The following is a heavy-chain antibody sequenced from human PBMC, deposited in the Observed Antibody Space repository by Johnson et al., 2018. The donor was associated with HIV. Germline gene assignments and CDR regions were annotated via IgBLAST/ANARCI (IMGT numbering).Heavy chain of an antibody. D-gene: IGHD3-16*01. CDR2: IGGSGTNT. J-gene: IGHJ3*02. CDR1: GFPFRNYG. Sequence: VQLVESGGALVQPGGSLRLSCAASGFPFRNYGMHWVRQAPGKGLEWVSSIGGSGTNTYYPDSMKGRFTISRDNSKNTLSLQMSSLRVEDTAVYFCASWGGLNHMGDPFDIWGQGTMVTVSS. CDR3: ASWGGLNHMGDPFDI. V-gene: IGHV3-23*04.